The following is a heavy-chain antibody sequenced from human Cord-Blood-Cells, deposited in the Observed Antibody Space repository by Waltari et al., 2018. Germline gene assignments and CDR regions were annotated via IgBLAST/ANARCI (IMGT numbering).Heavy chain of an antibody. Sequence: QVQLVQSGAEVKKPGASVKVSCKASGYTFTGYYMHWVRQAPGQGLEWMGWINPNSGGTNYAQKFQGRVTMTRYTSISTAYMELSRLRSDDTAVYYCARAGEYSSSSAHFDYWGQGTLVTVSS. J-gene: IGHJ4*02. CDR1: GYTFTGYY. V-gene: IGHV1-2*02. CDR2: INPNSGGT. D-gene: IGHD6-6*01. CDR3: ARAGEYSSSSAHFDY.